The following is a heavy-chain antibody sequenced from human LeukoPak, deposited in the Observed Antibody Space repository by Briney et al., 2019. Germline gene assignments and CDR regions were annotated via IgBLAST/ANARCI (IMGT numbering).Heavy chain of an antibody. CDR2: ISSSSSYI. Sequence: PGGSLRLSSTASGFTFSKAWMSWVRQAPGKGLEWVSSISSSSSYIYYADSVKGRFTISRDNAKNSLYLQMNSLRAEDTAVYYCARAGISGYDFAGFDPWGQGTLVTVSS. CDR3: ARAGISGYDFAGFDP. J-gene: IGHJ5*02. D-gene: IGHD5-12*01. CDR1: GFTFSKAW. V-gene: IGHV3-21*01.